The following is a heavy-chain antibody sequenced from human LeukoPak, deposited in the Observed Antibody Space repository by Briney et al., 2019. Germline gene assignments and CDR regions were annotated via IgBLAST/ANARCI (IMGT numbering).Heavy chain of an antibody. V-gene: IGHV3-73*01. CDR1: GFTFSGSA. CDR2: IRSKANSYAT. J-gene: IGHJ6*03. Sequence: SGGSLRLSCAASGFTFSGSAMHWVRQASGKGLEGVGRIRSKANSYATACAASVKGRFTISRDDSKNTAYLQMNSLKTEDTAVYYCTSPPEYYYMDIWGKGTTVTVSS. CDR3: TSPPEYYYMDI.